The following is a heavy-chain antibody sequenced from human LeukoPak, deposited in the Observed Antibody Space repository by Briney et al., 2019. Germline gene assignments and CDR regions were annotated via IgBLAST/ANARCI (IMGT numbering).Heavy chain of an antibody. CDR1: GGSFSGYY. CDR3: ARGKMTAVARYYFDY. V-gene: IGHV4-34*01. CDR2: INHSGST. Sequence: PSETLFLTCAVYGGSFSGYYWSWIRQPPGKGLEWIGEINHSGSTNYNPSLKSRVTISVDTSKNQFSLKLSSVTAADTAVYYCARGKMTAVARYYFDYWGQGTLVTVSS. J-gene: IGHJ4*02. D-gene: IGHD6-19*01.